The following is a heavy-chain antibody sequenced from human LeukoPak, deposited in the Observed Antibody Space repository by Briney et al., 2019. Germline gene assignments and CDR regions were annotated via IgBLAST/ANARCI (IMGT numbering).Heavy chain of an antibody. D-gene: IGHD6-13*01. CDR1: GFTFRDYW. CDR3: ARAGSTSWADY. J-gene: IGHJ4*02. Sequence: GGSLRLSYEASGFTFRDYWMTWVRQAPGKGLEWVANVKQDGTEKFYVGSVKGRFTISRDNGKNSLYLQMNSLRVADTAIYYCARAGSTSWADYWGQGTLVAVSS. CDR2: VKQDGTEK. V-gene: IGHV3-7*01.